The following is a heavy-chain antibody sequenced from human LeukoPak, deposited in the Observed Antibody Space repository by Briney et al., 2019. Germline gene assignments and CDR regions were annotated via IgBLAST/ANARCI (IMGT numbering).Heavy chain of an antibody. Sequence: PSETLSLTCTVSGNSISSGDNYWSWIRQPAGKGLEWIGRIYTSGSTNYNPSLKSRVTISGDTSKNQFSLRLSSVTAADTVVYYCARGVVGATTGNWFDPWGQGTLVTVSS. V-gene: IGHV4-61*02. CDR3: ARGVVGATTGNWFDP. CDR1: GNSISSGDNY. J-gene: IGHJ5*02. CDR2: IYTSGST. D-gene: IGHD1-26*01.